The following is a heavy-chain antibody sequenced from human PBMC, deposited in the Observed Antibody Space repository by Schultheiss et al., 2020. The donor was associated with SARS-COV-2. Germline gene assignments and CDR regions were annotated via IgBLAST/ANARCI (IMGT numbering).Heavy chain of an antibody. CDR1: GGSISSYY. CDR2: IYYSGST. V-gene: IGHV4-59*05. J-gene: IGHJ4*02. Sequence: SQTLSLTCTVSGGSISSYYWSWIRQPPGKGLEWIGSIYYSGSTYYNPSLKSRVTISVDTSKNQFSLKLSSVTAADTAVYYCARRRMAYYYDSSGSDPLNYFDYWGQGTLVTVSS. CDR3: ARRRMAYYYDSSGSDPLNYFDY. D-gene: IGHD3-22*01.